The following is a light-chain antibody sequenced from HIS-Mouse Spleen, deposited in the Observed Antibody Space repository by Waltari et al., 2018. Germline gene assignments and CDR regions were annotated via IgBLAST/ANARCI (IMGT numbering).Light chain of an antibody. CDR1: QSVLHSSNNNNY. CDR2: WAS. J-gene: IGKJ3*01. V-gene: IGKV4-1*01. Sequence: DIVMTQSPDSLAVSLGERATINCKSRQSVLHSSNNNNYLAWYQQKPGQPPKLLIYWASTRESGVPDRFSGSGSGTDFTLTISSLQAEDVAVYYCQQYYSTPLTFGPGTKVDIK. CDR3: QQYYSTPLT.